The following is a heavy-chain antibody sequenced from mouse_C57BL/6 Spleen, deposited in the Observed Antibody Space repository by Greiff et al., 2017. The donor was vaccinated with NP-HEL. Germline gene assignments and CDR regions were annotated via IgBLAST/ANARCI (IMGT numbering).Heavy chain of an antibody. V-gene: IGHV1-54*01. CDR1: GYAFTNYL. CDR3: ARGVTTVVYFDV. J-gene: IGHJ1*03. CDR2: INPGSGGT. D-gene: IGHD1-1*01. Sequence: QVQLQQSGAELVRPGTSVKVSCKASGYAFTNYLIEWVKQRPGQGLEWIGVINPGSGGTNYNEKFKGKATLTADKSSSTAYMQLSSLTSEDSAVYFCARGVTTVVYFDVWGTGTTVTVSS.